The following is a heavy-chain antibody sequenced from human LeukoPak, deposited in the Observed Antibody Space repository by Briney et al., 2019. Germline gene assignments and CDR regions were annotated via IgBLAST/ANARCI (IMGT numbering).Heavy chain of an antibody. CDR1: GGSTSSEGYY. Sequence: PSETLSLTCTVSGGSTSSEGYYWSWIRQPAGKGLEWIGRIYNSGSTNYNPSLKGRVTISVGTSKNQFSLKLTSVTAADTAVYYCARGSTYYYDTPGYYFNYFDYWGQGILVTVSS. CDR3: ARGSTYYYDTPGYYFNYFDY. J-gene: IGHJ4*02. V-gene: IGHV4-61*02. D-gene: IGHD3-22*01. CDR2: IYNSGST.